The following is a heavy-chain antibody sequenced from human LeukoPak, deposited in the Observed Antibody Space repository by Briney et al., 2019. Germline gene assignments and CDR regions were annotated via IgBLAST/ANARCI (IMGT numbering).Heavy chain of an antibody. J-gene: IGHJ3*02. CDR3: ARDNLSFAFDI. V-gene: IGHV4-59*01. D-gene: IGHD2/OR15-2a*01. Sequence: PSETLSLTCTVSGGSISSYYWSWIRQPPGKGLEWIGYIYYSGSTNYNPSLKSRVTISVDTSKNQFSLKLSSVTAADTAVYYCARDNLSFAFDIWGQGTMVTVSS. CDR2: IYYSGST. CDR1: GGSISSYY.